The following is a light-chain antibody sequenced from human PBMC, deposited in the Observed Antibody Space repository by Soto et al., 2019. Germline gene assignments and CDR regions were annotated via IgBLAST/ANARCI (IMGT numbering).Light chain of an antibody. Sequence: EIVLTQSPATLSLSPGERATLSCRASQSVYTYLAWYQQKPGQAPRLLIYDASKRATGIPAMFSGSGSGTDFTLTISSPEPEDFAVYYCQQRTNWPPSWTFGQGTKVEIK. CDR1: QSVYTY. CDR2: DAS. V-gene: IGKV3-11*01. CDR3: QQRTNWPPSWT. J-gene: IGKJ1*01.